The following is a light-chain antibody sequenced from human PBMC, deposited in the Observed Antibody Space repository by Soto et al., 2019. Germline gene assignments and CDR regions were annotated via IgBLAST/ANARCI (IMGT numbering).Light chain of an antibody. CDR3: SSYTSGSTPFV. V-gene: IGLV2-14*01. Sequence: QSVRTQPASVSVSPGQSITISCTGTSSDVGGYIFVSWYQHHPGKAPKLMIYAVTNRPSGVSNRFSGSKSGNTASLTISGLQAEDEADYYCSSYTSGSTPFVFGTGTKVTVL. J-gene: IGLJ1*01. CDR1: SSDVGGYIF. CDR2: AVT.